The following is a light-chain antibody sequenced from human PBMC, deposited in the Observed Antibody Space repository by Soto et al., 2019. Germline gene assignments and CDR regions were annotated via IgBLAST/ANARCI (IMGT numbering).Light chain of an antibody. CDR2: GNN. CDR3: QSYDSSLSGSV. V-gene: IGLV1-40*01. Sequence: QSVLTQPPSVSGAPGQRVTISCTGSSSNIGAGYDVHWYQQLPGTAPKLLIHGNNNRPSGVPDRFSGSKSDTSASLAITGLQSEDEADYYCQSYDSSLSGSVFGGGTKLTVL. J-gene: IGLJ2*01. CDR1: SSNIGAGYD.